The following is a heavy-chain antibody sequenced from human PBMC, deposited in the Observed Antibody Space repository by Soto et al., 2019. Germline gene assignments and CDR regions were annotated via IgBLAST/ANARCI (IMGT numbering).Heavy chain of an antibody. Sequence: SETLSLTYAVAEGSIRSLGYSCSWIRQPPGKGLEWIGYIYHSGSTYYNPSLKSRLTISVDTSKNQFSLKLSSVTAADTAVYYCAGLNFDILPAYYAFDIWGQGTMVTVSS. CDR3: AGLNFDILPAYYAFDI. D-gene: IGHD3-9*01. CDR2: IYHSGST. J-gene: IGHJ3*02. CDR1: EGSIRSLGYS. V-gene: IGHV4-30-2*01.